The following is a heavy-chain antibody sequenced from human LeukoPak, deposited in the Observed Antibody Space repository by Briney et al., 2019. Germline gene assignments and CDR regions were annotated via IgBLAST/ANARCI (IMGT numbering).Heavy chain of an antibody. CDR3: AKIKYPLPPYYFDY. CDR1: GFTFSSYS. D-gene: IGHD2-2*02. Sequence: GGSLRLSCAASGFTFSSYSMNWVRQAPGKGLEWVSEISHSGDKTNYAASVRGRFTISRDNSKNTLYLQMNSLRAEDTAIYYCAKIKYPLPPYYFDYWGQGTLVTVSS. V-gene: IGHV3-23*01. CDR2: ISHSGDKT. J-gene: IGHJ4*02.